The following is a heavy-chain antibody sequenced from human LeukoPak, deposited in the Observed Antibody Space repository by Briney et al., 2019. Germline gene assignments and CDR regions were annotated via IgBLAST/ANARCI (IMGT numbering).Heavy chain of an antibody. CDR1: GTTFRSYA. J-gene: IGHJ4*02. Sequence: GASVKVSCKASGTTFRSYAINWVRQAPGQGLEWMGAIIPTFGTVKYAQKFQGRVTMTADESTSTAYMDLSSLRSDDTAVYFCARATSANEYSYGFHFDYWGQGTLVTASS. D-gene: IGHD5-18*01. CDR3: ARATSANEYSYGFHFDY. CDR2: IIPTFGTV. V-gene: IGHV1-69*13.